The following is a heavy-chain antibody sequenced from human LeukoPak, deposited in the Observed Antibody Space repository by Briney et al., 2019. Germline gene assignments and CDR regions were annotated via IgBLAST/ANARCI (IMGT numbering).Heavy chain of an antibody. J-gene: IGHJ6*03. D-gene: IGHD4-11*01. CDR2: INHSGIT. Sequence: SETLSLTCAVYGGSFTDYYWNWIRQPPGKGLEWIGEINHSGITNYNPSLKSRVTISADTSKNQFSLKLSSVTAADTAVYFCARGRVSSSTWYSTYYYFFYMDFWGKGTTVTVSS. CDR1: GGSFTDYY. V-gene: IGHV4-34*01. CDR3: ARGRVSSSTWYSTYYYFFYMDF.